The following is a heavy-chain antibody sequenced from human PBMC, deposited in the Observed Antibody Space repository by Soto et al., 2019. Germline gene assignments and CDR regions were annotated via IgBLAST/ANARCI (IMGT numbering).Heavy chain of an antibody. V-gene: IGHV3-23*01. J-gene: IGHJ1*01. CDR2: ISGSGDLT. CDR1: GFSFSDCA. CDR3: AKGSTKHLWLQAPGQS. Sequence: GGSLRLSCAVSGFSFSDCAMTWVRQAPGKGLEWVSGISGSGDLTYYADMVKGRFTVSRDNSGNTLYLQMESLRVDDTAVYYCAKGSTKHLWLQAPGQSWGQGTLVTVSS. D-gene: IGHD2-21*01.